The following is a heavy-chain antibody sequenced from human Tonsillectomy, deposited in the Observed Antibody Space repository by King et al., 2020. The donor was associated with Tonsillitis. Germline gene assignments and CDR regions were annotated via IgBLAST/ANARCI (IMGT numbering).Heavy chain of an antibody. J-gene: IGHJ4*02. Sequence: VQLQQWGAGLLKPSETLSLTCAVYGGSFSSYSWSWIRQPPGKGLEWIVEIDHSGSTNYNPSLKSRVTISVDTSKNQFSLKLSSVTAADTAVYYCASTDYYFEYWGQGILVTVSS. CDR2: IDHSGST. CDR3: ASTDYYFEY. CDR1: GGSFSSYS. V-gene: IGHV4-34*01.